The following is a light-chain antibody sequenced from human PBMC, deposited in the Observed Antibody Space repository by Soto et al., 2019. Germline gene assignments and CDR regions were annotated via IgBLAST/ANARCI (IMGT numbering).Light chain of an antibody. V-gene: IGKV3-20*01. Sequence: EMVLTQSPGTLSLSPGERATLSCRASQSVSSSYLAWYQQKPGQSPRLLIYGASSRATGIPDRFSGSGSGTDFTLTISRLEPEDFAVYYCQQYGSSYYTFGQGTKLAIK. J-gene: IGKJ2*01. CDR2: GAS. CDR3: QQYGSSYYT. CDR1: QSVSSSY.